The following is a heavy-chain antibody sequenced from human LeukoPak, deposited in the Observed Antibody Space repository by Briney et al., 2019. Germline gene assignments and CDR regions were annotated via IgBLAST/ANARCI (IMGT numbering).Heavy chain of an antibody. J-gene: IGHJ4*02. CDR2: INHSGST. CDR3: ARRRYRYSTGWYYFDY. CDR1: GGSFSGYY. Sequence: SETLSLTCAVYGGSFSGYYWSWIRQPPGKGLEWIGEINHSGSTNYNPSLKSRVTISVDTSKNQFSLKLSSVTAADTAVYYCARRRYRYSTGWYYFDYWGQRTLVTVSS. V-gene: IGHV4-34*01. D-gene: IGHD6-19*01.